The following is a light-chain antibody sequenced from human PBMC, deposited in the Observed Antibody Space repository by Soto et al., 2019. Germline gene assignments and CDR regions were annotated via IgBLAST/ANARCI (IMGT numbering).Light chain of an antibody. Sequence: DIQMTQSPSSLSASVGDRVTITCRASQSINNYLSWYQQKPGKAPKLLIYAASSLQGGVPSRFSGSRSGTDFTLTISSLQPEDFATYYCQPSHTTRAFGPGTKVDIK. V-gene: IGKV1-39*01. CDR3: QPSHTTRA. CDR1: QSINNY. J-gene: IGKJ3*01. CDR2: AAS.